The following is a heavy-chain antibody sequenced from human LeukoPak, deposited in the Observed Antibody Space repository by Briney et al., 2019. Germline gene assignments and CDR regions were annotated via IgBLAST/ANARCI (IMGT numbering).Heavy chain of an antibody. V-gene: IGHV3-23*01. CDR2: ISGNGDTT. D-gene: IGHD5-12*01. CDR1: GFTFTNYA. Sequence: PGGSLRLSCTASGFTFTNYAMSWVRQAPGKGLEWVSSISGNGDTTYYADSVKGRFTISRDSSKNTLFLQMNSLRAEDTAVYYCAKGRYSGYWGQGTLVTVSS. J-gene: IGHJ4*02. CDR3: AKGRYSGY.